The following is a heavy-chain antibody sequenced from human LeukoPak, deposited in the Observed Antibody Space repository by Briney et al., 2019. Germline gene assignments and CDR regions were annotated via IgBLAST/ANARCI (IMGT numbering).Heavy chain of an antibody. D-gene: IGHD3-9*01. V-gene: IGHV3-33*01. CDR1: GFTFSSYG. J-gene: IGHJ5*02. CDR2: IWYDGSNK. Sequence: GGPLRLSCAASGFTFSSYGMHWVRQAPGKGLEWVAVIWYDGSNKYYADSVKGRFTISRDNSKNTLYLQMNSLRAEDTAVYYCAREASLVLDWLPNWFDPWGQGTLVTVSS. CDR3: AREASLVLDWLPNWFDP.